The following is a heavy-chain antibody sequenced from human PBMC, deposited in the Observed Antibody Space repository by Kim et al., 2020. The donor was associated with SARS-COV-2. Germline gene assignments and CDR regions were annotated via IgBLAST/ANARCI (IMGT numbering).Heavy chain of an antibody. CDR3: ARRYPRGYSGYDPGHNWFDP. Sequence: SETLSLTCTVSGGSISSSSYYWGWIRQPPGKGLEWIGSIYYSGSTYYNPSLKSRVTISVDTSKNQFSLKLSSVTAADTAVYYCARRYPRGYSGYDPGHNWFDPWGQGTLVTVSS. J-gene: IGHJ5*02. CDR1: GGSISSSSYY. D-gene: IGHD5-12*01. V-gene: IGHV4-39*01. CDR2: IYYSGST.